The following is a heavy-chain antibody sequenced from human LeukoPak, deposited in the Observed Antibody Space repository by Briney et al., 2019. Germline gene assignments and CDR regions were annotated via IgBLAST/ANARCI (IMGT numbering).Heavy chain of an antibody. CDR2: IYHSGST. D-gene: IGHD6-19*01. V-gene: IGHV4-38-2*02. CDR1: GYSISSGYY. CDR3: ARAGGIAVPYWFDP. J-gene: IGHJ5*02. Sequence: SETLSLTCTVSGYSISSGYYWGWIRPPPGKGLEWIGSIYHSGSTYYNPSLKSRVTISVDTSQNQFSLKLSSVTAADTAVYYCARAGGIAVPYWFDPWGQGILVTVSS.